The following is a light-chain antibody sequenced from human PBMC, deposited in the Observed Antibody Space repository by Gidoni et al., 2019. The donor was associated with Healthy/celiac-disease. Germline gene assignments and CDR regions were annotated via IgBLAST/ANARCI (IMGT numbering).Light chain of an antibody. Sequence: DIQMTQSPSTLSASVGDRVTITCRASKSISSWLAWYQQKPGKAPKLLIYKASSLESGVPSRFSGSGSGTEFTLTISSLQPDDFATYYCKQYNSYPSTFGQGTKLEIK. CDR2: KAS. CDR3: KQYNSYPST. J-gene: IGKJ2*01. CDR1: KSISSW. V-gene: IGKV1-5*03.